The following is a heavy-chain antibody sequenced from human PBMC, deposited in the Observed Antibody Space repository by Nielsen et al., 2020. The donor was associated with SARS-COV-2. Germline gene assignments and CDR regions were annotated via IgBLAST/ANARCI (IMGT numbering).Heavy chain of an antibody. J-gene: IGHJ6*03. CDR3: ARDWWLPSRNYMDV. V-gene: IGHV4-4*02. CDR2: IYHSGST. D-gene: IGHD2-15*01. CDR1: GGSISSSNW. Sequence: GSLRLSCAVSGGSISSSNWWSWVRQPPGKGLEWIGEIYHSGSTNYNPSLKSRVTISVDKSKNQFSLKLSSVTAADTAVYYCARDWWLPSRNYMDVWGKGTTVTVSS.